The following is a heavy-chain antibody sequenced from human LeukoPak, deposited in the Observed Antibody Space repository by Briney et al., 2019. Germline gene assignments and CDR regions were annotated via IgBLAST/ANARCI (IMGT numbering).Heavy chain of an antibody. CDR2: IYHSGST. D-gene: IGHD6-6*01. CDR3: ARVLGSSSERYFDY. Sequence: SETLSLTCTVSGYSISSGYYWGWIRQPPGKGLEWIGSIYHSGSTYYNPSLKSRVTISVDTSKNQFSLKLSSVTAADTAVYYCARVLGSSSERYFDYWGQGTLVTVSS. J-gene: IGHJ4*02. CDR1: GYSISSGYY. V-gene: IGHV4-38-2*02.